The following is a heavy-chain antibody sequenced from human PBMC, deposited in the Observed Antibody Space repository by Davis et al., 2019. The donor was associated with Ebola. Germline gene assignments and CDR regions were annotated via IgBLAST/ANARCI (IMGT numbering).Heavy chain of an antibody. J-gene: IGHJ6*02. CDR1: GFTFSSYA. CDR2: ISYDGSNN. Sequence: GESLKTSCAASGFTFSSYAMHWVRQAPGKGLEWVAVISYDGSNNYYADSVKGRFTISSDNSKNTLYLQMNSLRAEDTAVYYCARDLGYCSGGSCFVYYYYGMDVWGQGTTVTVSS. V-gene: IGHV3-30-3*01. D-gene: IGHD2-15*01. CDR3: ARDLGYCSGGSCFVYYYYGMDV.